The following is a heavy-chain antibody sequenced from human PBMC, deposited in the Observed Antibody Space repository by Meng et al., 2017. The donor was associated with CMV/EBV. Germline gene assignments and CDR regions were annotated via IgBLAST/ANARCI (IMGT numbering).Heavy chain of an antibody. CDR3: ARERGRMIVVARGFDAFDI. CDR2: IIPILGIA. V-gene: IGHV1-69*10. Sequence: SVKVSCKASGGTFSSYAISWVRQAPGQGLEWMGGIIPILGIANYAQKFQGRVTITADKSTSTAYMELSSLRSEDTAVYYCARERGRMIVVARGFDAFDIWGQGTMVTVSS. CDR1: GGTFSSYA. J-gene: IGHJ3*02. D-gene: IGHD3-22*01.